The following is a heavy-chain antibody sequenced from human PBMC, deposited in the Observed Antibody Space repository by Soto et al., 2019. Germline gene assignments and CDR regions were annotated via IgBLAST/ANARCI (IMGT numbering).Heavy chain of an antibody. CDR3: ARAHCSSTSCYGIDY. CDR2: IYHNGGT. CDR1: GGSFSGYS. D-gene: IGHD2-2*01. V-gene: IGHV4-34*09. Sequence: SETLSLTCAVYGGSFSGYSWSWIRQPPGKGLEWIGQIYHNGGTNYNPSLKSRVTISVDTSKNQFSLKLSSVTAADTAVYYCARAHCSSTSCYGIDYWGQGTLVTVS. J-gene: IGHJ4*02.